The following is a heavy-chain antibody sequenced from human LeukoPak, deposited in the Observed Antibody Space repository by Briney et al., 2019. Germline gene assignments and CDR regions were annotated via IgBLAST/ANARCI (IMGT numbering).Heavy chain of an antibody. CDR1: GFTVSSNY. V-gene: IGHV3-53*01. CDR3: ARMYYYGSADY. D-gene: IGHD3-10*01. CDR2: SYSGGST. Sequence: AGSLRLSCAASGFTVSSNYMSWVRQAPPKGLEWVSVSYSGGSTYYADSVKGRFTISRDNSKNTLYLQMNSLRAEDTAVYYCARMYYYGSADYWGQGTLVTVSS. J-gene: IGHJ4*02.